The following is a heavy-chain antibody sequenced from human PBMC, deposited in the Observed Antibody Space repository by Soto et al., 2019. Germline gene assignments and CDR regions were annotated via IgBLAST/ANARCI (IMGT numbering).Heavy chain of an antibody. CDR1: GFTFSSYA. CDR2: ISGSGGST. D-gene: IGHD3-22*01. CDR3: AKPARIEQIPFPPSPDY. Sequence: GGSLRLSCAASGFTFSSYAMSWVRQAPGKGLEWVSAISGSGGSTYYADSVKGRFTISRDNSKNTLYLQMNSLRAEDTAVYYCAKPARIEQIPFPPSPDYWGQGTLVTVPQ. J-gene: IGHJ4*02. V-gene: IGHV3-23*01.